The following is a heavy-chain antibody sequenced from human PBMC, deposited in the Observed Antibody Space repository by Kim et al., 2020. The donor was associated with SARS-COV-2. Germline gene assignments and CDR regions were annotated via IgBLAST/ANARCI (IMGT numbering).Heavy chain of an antibody. Sequence: GGSLRLSCAASGFTFSSYAMSWVRQAPGKGLEWVSAISGSGGSTYYADSVKGRFTISRDNSKNTLYLQMNSLRAEDTAVYYCAKGHDYGDYDLEYFDYWGQGTLVTVSS. J-gene: IGHJ4*02. CDR3: AKGHDYGDYDLEYFDY. CDR1: GFTFSSYA. CDR2: ISGSGGST. V-gene: IGHV3-23*01. D-gene: IGHD4-17*01.